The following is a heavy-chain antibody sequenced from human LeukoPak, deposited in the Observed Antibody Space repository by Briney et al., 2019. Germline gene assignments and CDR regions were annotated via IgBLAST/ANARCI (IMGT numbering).Heavy chain of an antibody. CDR1: GYRFTSYW. V-gene: IGHV5-51*01. Sequence: SGESLKISCKGPGYRFTSYWIGWVRQMPGKGLEWMGIIFPADSDTRYSPSFKGQVTISADKSISTAYLQWNSLKASDSAMYYCARKHDYGDFPFDYWGQGTLVTVSS. CDR3: ARKHDYGDFPFDY. CDR2: IFPADSDT. D-gene: IGHD4-17*01. J-gene: IGHJ4*02.